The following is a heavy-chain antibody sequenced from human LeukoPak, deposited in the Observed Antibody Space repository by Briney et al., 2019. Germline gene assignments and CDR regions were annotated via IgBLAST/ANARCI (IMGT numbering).Heavy chain of an antibody. D-gene: IGHD3-10*01. CDR1: GFTFSSYA. Sequence: PGGALRLSCAASGFTFSSYAMSWVRQAPREGREWRGVVHPGDAATTYSPSFEGQVTISADKSISTAYLQWSSLKASDTAMDYCTGDFGSESGVGYWGQGTLVTVSS. J-gene: IGHJ4*02. CDR2: VHPGDAAT. CDR3: TGDFGSESGVGY. V-gene: IGHV5-51*01.